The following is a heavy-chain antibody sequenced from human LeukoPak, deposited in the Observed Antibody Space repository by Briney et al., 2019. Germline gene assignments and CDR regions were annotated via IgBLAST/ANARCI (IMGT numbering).Heavy chain of an antibody. CDR3: ARDLDSSGYGSFDY. CDR1: GYTFTSYG. V-gene: IGHV1-69*05. D-gene: IGHD3-22*01. CDR2: IIPIFGTA. J-gene: IGHJ4*02. Sequence: SVKVSCKASGYTFTSYGISWVRQAPGQGLEWMGGIIPIFGTANYAQKFQGRVTITTDESTSTAYIELSSLRSEDTAVYYCARDLDSSGYGSFDYWGQGTLVTVSS.